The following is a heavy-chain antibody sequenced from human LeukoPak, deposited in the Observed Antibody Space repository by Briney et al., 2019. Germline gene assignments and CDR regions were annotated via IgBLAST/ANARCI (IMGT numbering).Heavy chain of an antibody. V-gene: IGHV1-46*01. CDR2: INPSGGST. D-gene: IGHD2-21*02. Sequence: ASVKVSCKASGYTFTSYYMHWVRQAPGQGLEWMGIINPSGGSTSYAQKFQGRVTMTRDTSTSTVYMELSSLRSEDTAVYYCARDLLPTIVVVTAIPYYYYYMDVWGKGTTVTVSS. J-gene: IGHJ6*03. CDR3: ARDLLPTIVVVTAIPYYYYYMDV. CDR1: GYTFTSYY.